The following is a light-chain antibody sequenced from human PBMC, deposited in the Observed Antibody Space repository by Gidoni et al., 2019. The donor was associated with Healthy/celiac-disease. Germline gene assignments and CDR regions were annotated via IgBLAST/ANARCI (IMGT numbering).Light chain of an antibody. CDR3: QQYNNWPRT. Sequence: ETVMTQPPATLSVSPGERATLSCRASQSVSSNLAWYQQKPGQAPRLLIYGASTRATGIPARFSGSGSGTEFTLTISSLQSEDFAVYCCQQYNNWPRTFGQGTKVEIK. J-gene: IGKJ1*01. CDR1: QSVSSN. CDR2: GAS. V-gene: IGKV3-15*01.